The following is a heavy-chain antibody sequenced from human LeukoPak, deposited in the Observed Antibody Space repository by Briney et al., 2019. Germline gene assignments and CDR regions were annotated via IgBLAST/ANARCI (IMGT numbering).Heavy chain of an antibody. CDR1: GGSISSYY. V-gene: IGHV4-59*12. D-gene: IGHD6-6*01. CDR3: ARDSSSDDYYYYYGMDV. J-gene: IGHJ6*02. Sequence: SETLSLTCTVSGGSISSYYWSCIRQPPGKGLEWIGYIYYSGSTNYNPSLKSRVTISVDTSKNQFSLKLSSVTAADTAVYYCARDSSSDDYYYYYGMDVWGQGTTVTVSS. CDR2: IYYSGST.